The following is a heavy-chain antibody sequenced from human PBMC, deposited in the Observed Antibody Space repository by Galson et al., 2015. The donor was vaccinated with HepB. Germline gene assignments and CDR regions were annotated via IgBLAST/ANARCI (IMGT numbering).Heavy chain of an antibody. CDR3: AREGIAARKGGEGMDV. CDR1: GFTFSSYW. J-gene: IGHJ6*02. D-gene: IGHD6-6*01. V-gene: IGHV3-74*01. Sequence: SLRLSCAASGFTFSSYWMHWVRQAPGKGLVWVSRINSDGSSTSYADSVKGRFTISRDDAKNTLYLQMNSLRAEDTAVYYCAREGIAARKGGEGMDVWGQGTTVTVSS. CDR2: INSDGSST.